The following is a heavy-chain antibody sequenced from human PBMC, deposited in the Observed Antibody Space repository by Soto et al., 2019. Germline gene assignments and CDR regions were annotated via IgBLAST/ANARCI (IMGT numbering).Heavy chain of an antibody. V-gene: IGHV3-23*01. CDR2: ISTNVETT. J-gene: IGHJ5*02. CDR1: GSGFTFSSYA. D-gene: IGHD2-2*02. CDR3: AQHTWTTSSCNRWFDP. Sequence: PGGSLRLSCAASGSGFTFSSYAITWVRQAPGRALEWVSVISTNVETTNYADSVQGRFTISRDNAMNTLYLQMTSLRVDDSAIYYCAQHTWTTSSCNRWFDPWGQGTLVTVSS.